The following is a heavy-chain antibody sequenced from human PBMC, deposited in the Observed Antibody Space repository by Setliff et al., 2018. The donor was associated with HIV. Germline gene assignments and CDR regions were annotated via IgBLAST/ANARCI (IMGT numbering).Heavy chain of an antibody. CDR3: ARDLSLTTVTTGGRYGMDV. CDR2: IKQDGSEK. D-gene: IGHD4-4*01. J-gene: IGHJ6*02. Sequence: LRLSCVVSGFTFSSYWMTWVRQAPGKGLEWVANIKQDGSEKYYVDSVKGRFTISRDNGKTSLYLQMNSLRAEDTALYHCARDLSLTTVTTGGRYGMDVWGQGTTVTVSS. CDR1: GFTFSSYW. V-gene: IGHV3-7*03.